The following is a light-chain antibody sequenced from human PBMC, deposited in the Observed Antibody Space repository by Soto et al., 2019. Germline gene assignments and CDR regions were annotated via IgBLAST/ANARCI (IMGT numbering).Light chain of an antibody. CDR2: DAS. CDR3: QQRSNWPPLT. CDR1: QSVSSY. Sequence: EIVLTQSPATLSLSPGERATLSCRASQSVSSYLAWYQQKPGQAPRLLIYDASSRATGIPARFSGSGSGTDFPLTISRLEPEDFAVYYCQQRSNWPPLTFGGGTKVEIK. J-gene: IGKJ4*01. V-gene: IGKV3-11*01.